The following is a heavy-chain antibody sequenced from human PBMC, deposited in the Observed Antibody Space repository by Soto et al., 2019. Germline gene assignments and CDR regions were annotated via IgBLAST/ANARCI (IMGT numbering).Heavy chain of an antibody. CDR3: AKGPCSGSYLCVNGYYYGMDV. Sequence: GGSLRLSCAASGFTFSSYGMHWVRQAPGKGLEWVAVISYDGSNKYYADSVKGRFTISRDNSKNTLYLQMNSLRAEDTAVYYCAKGPCSGSYLCVNGYYYGMDVWGQGTTVTVSS. J-gene: IGHJ6*02. CDR2: ISYDGSNK. V-gene: IGHV3-30*18. D-gene: IGHD1-26*01. CDR1: GFTFSSYG.